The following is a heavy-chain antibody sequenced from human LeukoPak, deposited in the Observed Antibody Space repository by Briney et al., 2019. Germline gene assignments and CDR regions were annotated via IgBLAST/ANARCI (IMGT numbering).Heavy chain of an antibody. CDR3: ARIPSSSSGRPNFDY. CDR2: IDPSDSYT. J-gene: IGHJ4*02. V-gene: IGHV5-10-1*01. Sequence: GESLKISCEGSGYSFTSYWISWVRQMPGKGLEWMGRIDPSDSYTNYSPSFQGHVTISADKSISTAYLQWSSLKASDTAMYYCARIPSSSSGRPNFDYWGQGTLVTVSS. D-gene: IGHD6-6*01. CDR1: GYSFTSYW.